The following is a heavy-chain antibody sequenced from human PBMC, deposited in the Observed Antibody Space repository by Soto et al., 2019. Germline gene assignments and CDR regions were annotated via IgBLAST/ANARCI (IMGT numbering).Heavy chain of an antibody. Sequence: EVQLVESGGGLVQPGGSLRLSCAASGFTFSDHYMDWVRQAPGKGLEWVGRTRHKANGYTTEYAASVRGRFTISRDDSKNSLYLQMNTLKTEDTAVYYCARGDDRNDGVYASDIWGQGTMVTVSS. D-gene: IGHD1-1*01. J-gene: IGHJ3*02. CDR2: TRHKANGYTT. CDR1: GFTFSDHY. CDR3: ARGDDRNDGVYASDI. V-gene: IGHV3-72*01.